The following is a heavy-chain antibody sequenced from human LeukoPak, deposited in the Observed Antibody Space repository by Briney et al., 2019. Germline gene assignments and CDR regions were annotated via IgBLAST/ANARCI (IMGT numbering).Heavy chain of an antibody. CDR3: ARHRSDSGDYDAFDI. J-gene: IGHJ3*02. D-gene: IGHD4-17*01. Sequence: GGSLRLSCAASGFIVSSNYMNWVRQAPGQGLEWVSVIYSSDSTYYADSVKGRFTISRDNSKNTLFLQMNRLRAEDTALYYCARHRSDSGDYDAFDIWGPGTMVTVSS. V-gene: IGHV3-53*01. CDR2: IYSSDST. CDR1: GFIVSSNY.